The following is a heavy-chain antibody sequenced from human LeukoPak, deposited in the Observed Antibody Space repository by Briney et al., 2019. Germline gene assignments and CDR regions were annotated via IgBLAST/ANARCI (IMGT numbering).Heavy chain of an antibody. V-gene: IGHV1-18*01. CDR3: AREIHYYDSSGRFDY. J-gene: IGHJ4*02. D-gene: IGHD3-22*01. CDR2: ISDYNGNT. Sequence: ASVKLSCKVSGGTCSSYAISWVRQAPGQGLEWMGCISDYNGNTNYAQKLQGRVTITTDTSTSTAYMELMSLRSDDTAVYYCAREIHYYDSSGRFDYWGQGTLVTVSS. CDR1: GGTCSSYA.